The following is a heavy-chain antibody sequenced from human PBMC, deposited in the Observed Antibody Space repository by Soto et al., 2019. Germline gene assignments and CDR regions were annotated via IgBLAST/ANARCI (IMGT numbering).Heavy chain of an antibody. CDR2: INPNSGGT. D-gene: IGHD3-16*02. Sequence: ASVKVSCKASGYSFTGYYMHWVRQAPGQGLEWMGWINPNSGGTNYAQKFQGRVTMTRDTSTSTAYMELSRLGSDDTAVYYCARVLGYDYVWGSYRLDYWGQGALVTVSS. CDR1: GYSFTGYY. J-gene: IGHJ4*02. V-gene: IGHV1-2*02. CDR3: ARVLGYDYVWGSYRLDY.